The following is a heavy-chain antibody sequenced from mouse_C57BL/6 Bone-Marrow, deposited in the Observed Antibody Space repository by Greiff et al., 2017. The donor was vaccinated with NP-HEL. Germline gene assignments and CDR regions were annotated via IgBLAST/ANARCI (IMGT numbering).Heavy chain of an antibody. CDR1: GYTFTSYW. J-gene: IGHJ3*01. V-gene: IGHV1-52*01. CDR2: IDPSDSET. D-gene: IGHD3-2*02. CDR3: ARWGGSGSAWFAY. Sequence: QVQLKQPGAELVRPGSSVKLSCKASGYTFTSYWMHWVKQRPIQGLEWIGNIDPSDSETHYNQKFKDKATLTVDKSSSTAYMQLSSLTSEDSAVYYCARWGGSGSAWFAYWGQGTLVTVSA.